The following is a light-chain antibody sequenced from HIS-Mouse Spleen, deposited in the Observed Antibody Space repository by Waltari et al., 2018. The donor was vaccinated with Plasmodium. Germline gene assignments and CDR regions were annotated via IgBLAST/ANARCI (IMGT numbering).Light chain of an antibody. CDR2: EVS. J-gene: IGLJ1*01. V-gene: IGLV2-14*01. CDR3: SSYTSSSILYV. CDR1: SSDVGGYNY. Sequence: QSALTQPASVSGSPGQSITISCTGTSSDVGGYNYVSWYQQHPGKAPKLMIYEVSNRPSGVSIRFPGSKSGNTASLTIAGLQAEDEADYYCSSYTSSSILYVFGTGTKVTVL.